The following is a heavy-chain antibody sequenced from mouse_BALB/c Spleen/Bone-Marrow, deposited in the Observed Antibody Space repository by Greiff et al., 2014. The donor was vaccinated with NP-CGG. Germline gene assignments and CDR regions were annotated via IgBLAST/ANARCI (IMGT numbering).Heavy chain of an antibody. D-gene: IGHD2-4*01. J-gene: IGHJ1*01. Sequence: QVQLQQSGAELVKPGASVKMSCKASGYTSTSYCMHWVKQRPGQGLEWIGVIDPSDSYTSYNQKFKGKATLTVDTSSSTAYMQLSSLTSEDSAVYYCTRGDYDWYFDVWGAGTTVTVSS. CDR3: TRGDYDWYFDV. CDR1: GYTSTSYC. CDR2: IDPSDSYT. V-gene: IGHV1S127*01.